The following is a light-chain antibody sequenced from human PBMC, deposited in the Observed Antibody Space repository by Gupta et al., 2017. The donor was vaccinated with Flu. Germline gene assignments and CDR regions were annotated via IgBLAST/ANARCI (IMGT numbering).Light chain of an antibody. V-gene: IGKV1-33*01. J-gene: IGKJ1*01. CDR1: QDIRIY. Sequence: SPSSLSASEGDRVTITCQASQDIRIYLNWYQQKPGKAPKLLIYDASNLQKGVPSRFSGSGSGTEFTLTISSLQSEDFASYYCQQYHTLPTFGQGTRVDIK. CDR3: QQYHTLPT. CDR2: DAS.